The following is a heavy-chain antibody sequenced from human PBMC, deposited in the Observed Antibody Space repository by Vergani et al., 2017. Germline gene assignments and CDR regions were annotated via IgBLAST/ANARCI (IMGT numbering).Heavy chain of an antibody. CDR3: ARQFWVSQGVGAFET. CDR2: VFHSGSA. Sequence: QVQLQESGPGLVKPSETLSLPCSVSGYSISRGYYWGGIRQPPGKGLEWIATVFHSGSAYYNPYLRRRVTISVETSKNQFSRRLTTLTAADTAVYYCARQFWVSQGVGAFETWGRGTEVSVSS. D-gene: IGHD3-16*01. J-gene: IGHJ3*02. CDR1: GYSISRGYY. V-gene: IGHV4-38-2*02.